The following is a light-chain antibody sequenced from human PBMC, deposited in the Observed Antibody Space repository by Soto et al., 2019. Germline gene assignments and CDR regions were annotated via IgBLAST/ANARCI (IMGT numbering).Light chain of an antibody. Sequence: DIQMTQSPSTLSASVGDRVTITCWASQTISSWLAWYQQKPGKAPKLLIYKASTLKSGVPSRFSGSGSGTEFALTISRLQPDDFATYYCQHYNSYSEAFGPGTRWIS. J-gene: IGKJ1*01. CDR3: QHYNSYSEA. CDR2: KAS. CDR1: QTISSW. V-gene: IGKV1-5*03.